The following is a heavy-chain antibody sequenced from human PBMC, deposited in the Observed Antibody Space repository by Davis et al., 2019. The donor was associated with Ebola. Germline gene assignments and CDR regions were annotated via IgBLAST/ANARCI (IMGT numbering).Heavy chain of an antibody. CDR3: ARGRSRFGENSYYYYGMDV. Sequence: GESLKISCAASGFTFSSYWMSWVRQAPGKGLEWVANIQQDGSEKYYVDSVKGRFTISRDNAKNSLYLQMNSLRAEDTAVYYCARGRSRFGENSYYYYGMDVWGQGTTVTVSS. J-gene: IGHJ6*02. CDR2: IQQDGSEK. CDR1: GFTFSSYW. D-gene: IGHD3-10*01. V-gene: IGHV3-7*03.